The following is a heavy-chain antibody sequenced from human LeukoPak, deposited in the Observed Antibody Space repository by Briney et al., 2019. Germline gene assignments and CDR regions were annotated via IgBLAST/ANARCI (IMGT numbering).Heavy chain of an antibody. J-gene: IGHJ4*02. CDR2: IYYSGST. CDR1: GGSISSYY. Sequence: SETLSLTCTVSGGSISSYYWGWIRQPPGKGLEWIGSIYYSGSTYYNPSLKSRVTISVDTSKNQFSLKLSSVTAADTAVYYCARQESGSGWDFDYWGQGTLVTVSS. CDR3: ARQESGSGWDFDY. D-gene: IGHD6-19*01. V-gene: IGHV4-39*01.